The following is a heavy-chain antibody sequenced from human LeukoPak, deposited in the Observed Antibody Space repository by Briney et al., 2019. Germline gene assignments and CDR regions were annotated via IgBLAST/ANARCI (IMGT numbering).Heavy chain of an antibody. J-gene: IGHJ6*02. CDR3: ARDYFGSGTYYPYQYYGMDV. Sequence: GGSLRLSCAASGLNFRAYGMSWVRQAPGKGLEWVSTISGSGDSTYHADSVKGRFTISRDNSKNTLSLQMNSLGAEDTAVYFCARDYFGSGTYYPYQYYGMDVWGQGTTVTVSS. CDR1: GLNFRAYG. CDR2: ISGSGDST. D-gene: IGHD3-10*01. V-gene: IGHV3-23*01.